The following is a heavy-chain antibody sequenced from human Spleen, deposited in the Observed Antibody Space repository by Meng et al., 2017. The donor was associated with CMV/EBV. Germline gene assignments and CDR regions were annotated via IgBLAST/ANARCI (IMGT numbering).Heavy chain of an antibody. D-gene: IGHD3-16*01. CDR2: ISSDSTYK. CDR3: AKEGKADARGGDYFDY. V-gene: IGHV3-21*01. Sequence: EVXLVESGGXLVKPGGVPRLSCVASGFTFTSYSINWVRRDPGKGLEWVSSISSDSTYKYYGDSVKGRFTISRDNAKNSVYLQMNYLRAEDTAVYYCAKEGKADARGGDYFDYWGQGTLVIVSS. CDR1: GFTFTSYS. J-gene: IGHJ4*02.